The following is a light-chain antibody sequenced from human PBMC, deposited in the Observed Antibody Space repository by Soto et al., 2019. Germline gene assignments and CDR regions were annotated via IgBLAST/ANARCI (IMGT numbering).Light chain of an antibody. J-gene: IGLJ1*01. V-gene: IGLV2-14*01. CDR1: SSDVGGYKY. CDR3: FSYTSSTAYV. Sequence: HSALTQPASVSGSPGQSITISCTGTSSDVGGYKYVSWYQLHPGKAPKLMIYEVSNRPSSISNRFSASKSGNTASLTISGLQAEDEADYYCFSYTSSTAYVFGTGTKVTVL. CDR2: EVS.